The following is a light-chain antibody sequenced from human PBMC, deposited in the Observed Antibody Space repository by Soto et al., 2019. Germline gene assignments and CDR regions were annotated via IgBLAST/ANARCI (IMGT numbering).Light chain of an antibody. J-gene: IGLJ2*01. CDR2: DVT. Sequence: QSALTQPASVSRSPGQSITISCTGTSSDVGDYNFDSWYQQHPGKAPKLMIYDVTNRPSGVSNRFSGSKSGNTASLTISGLQAEDEADYYCSSYTSSSTLVVFGGGTKLTVL. V-gene: IGLV2-14*03. CDR1: SSDVGDYNF. CDR3: SSYTSSSTLVV.